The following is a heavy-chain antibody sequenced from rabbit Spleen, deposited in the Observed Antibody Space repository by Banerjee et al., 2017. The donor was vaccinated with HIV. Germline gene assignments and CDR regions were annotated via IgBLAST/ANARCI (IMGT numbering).Heavy chain of an antibody. Sequence: QSLEESGGDLVKPGASLTLTCTASGFSFSSGYDMCWGRQSPGKGLEWIACVYAGSSGSTYSATWAKGRFTISKTSSTTVTLEMTSLTAADTATYFCARETSSGWGIISFYFSLWGQGTLVTVS. J-gene: IGHJ4*01. D-gene: IGHD4-1*01. CDR1: GFSFSSGYD. V-gene: IGHV1S40*01. CDR2: VYAGSSGST. CDR3: ARETSSGWGIISFYFSL.